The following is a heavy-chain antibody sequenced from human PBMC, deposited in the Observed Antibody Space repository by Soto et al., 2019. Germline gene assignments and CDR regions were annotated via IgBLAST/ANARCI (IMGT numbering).Heavy chain of an antibody. CDR3: ARVDGDHYYYYGMDV. V-gene: IGHV3-7*05. J-gene: IGHJ6*02. D-gene: IGHD2-21*02. Sequence: GGSLRLSCAASGFTFSSYWMSWVRQAPGKGLEWVANIKQDGSEKYYVDSVKGRFTISRDNAKNSLYLQMNSLRAEDTAVYYCARVDGDHYYYYGMDVWGQGTTVTVSS. CDR1: GFTFSSYW. CDR2: IKQDGSEK.